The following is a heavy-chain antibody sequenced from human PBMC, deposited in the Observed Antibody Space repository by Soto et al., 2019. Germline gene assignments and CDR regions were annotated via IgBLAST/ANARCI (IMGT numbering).Heavy chain of an antibody. CDR3: ARWSGYADA. Sequence: ASVKVSCKASGYTFSGYYIHWLRQAPGQGLEWMGWINPNSGGTNYAQKFQGRVTVTRDTPTSTAYMELSRLTSDDTAVYYCARWSGYADAWGRGTLVTVSS. D-gene: IGHD4-17*01. J-gene: IGHJ4*02. CDR1: GYTFSGYY. V-gene: IGHV1-2*02. CDR2: INPNSGGT.